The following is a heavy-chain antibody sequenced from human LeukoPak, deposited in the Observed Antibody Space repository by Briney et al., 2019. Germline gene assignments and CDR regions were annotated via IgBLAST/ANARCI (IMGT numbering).Heavy chain of an antibody. CDR3: ARRGYCSGGACYRSPPIDS. CDR2: IYYSGST. V-gene: IGHV4-39*01. CDR1: RGSFSSSSYY. D-gene: IGHD2-15*01. Sequence: SSETLSLTCTVSRGSFSSSSYYWGWIRQPPGKGLEWIGSIYYSGSTYYNPSLKSRVTISGDTSKNQFSLRLRSVTATDTAVYYCARRGYCSGGACYRSPPIDSWGQGTLVTVSS. J-gene: IGHJ4*02.